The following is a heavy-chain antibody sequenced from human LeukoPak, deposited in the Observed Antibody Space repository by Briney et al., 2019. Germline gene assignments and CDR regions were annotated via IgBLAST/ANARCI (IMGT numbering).Heavy chain of an antibody. CDR1: GFPFSSYW. V-gene: IGHV3-7*01. CDR3: ARLTGTTGFDY. D-gene: IGHD1-1*01. Sequence: GALRLSCAASGFPFSSYWMSWVRQATGKGLEWVANIKQDGSDKYYVDSVKGRFTISRDNAKNSLYLQLNSLRADDTAVYYCARLTGTTGFDYWGQGTLVTVSS. CDR2: IKQDGSDK. J-gene: IGHJ4*02.